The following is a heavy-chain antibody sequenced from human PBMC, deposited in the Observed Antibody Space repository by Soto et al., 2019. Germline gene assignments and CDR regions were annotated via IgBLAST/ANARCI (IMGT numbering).Heavy chain of an antibody. Sequence: PSETLSLTCAVSGGSISSGGYSWSWIRQPPGKGLEWIGYIYHSGSTYYNPSLKSRVTISVDRSKNQFSLKLSSVTAADTAVYYCARYSYYDSSGYYPYFDYWGQGTLVTV. V-gene: IGHV4-30-2*01. J-gene: IGHJ4*02. CDR1: GGSISSGGYS. CDR3: ARYSYYDSSGYYPYFDY. D-gene: IGHD3-22*01. CDR2: IYHSGST.